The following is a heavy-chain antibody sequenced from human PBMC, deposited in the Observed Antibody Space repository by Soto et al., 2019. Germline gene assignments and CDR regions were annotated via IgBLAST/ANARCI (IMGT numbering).Heavy chain of an antibody. CDR1: GGSIRSGGYY. CDR3: ARGEHYYYYGMDV. V-gene: IGHV4-31*03. CDR2: IYYSGST. Sequence: KPSETLSLTCTVSGGSIRSGGYYWSWIRQHPGKGLEWIGYIYYSGSTYYNPSLKSRVTISVDTSKNQFSLKLSSVTAADTAVYYCARGEHYYYYGMDVWGQGTTVTVSS. J-gene: IGHJ6*02.